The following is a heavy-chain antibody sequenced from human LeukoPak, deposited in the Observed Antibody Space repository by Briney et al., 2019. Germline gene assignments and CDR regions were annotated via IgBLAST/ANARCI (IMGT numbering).Heavy chain of an antibody. CDR2: IYYSGST. Sequence: SETLSLTCTVSGGSISSHYWSWIRQPPGKGLEWIGYIYYSGSTNYNPSLKSRVTISVDTSKNQFSLKLSSVTAADTAVYYCAGGSVVPAAMGGWFDPWGQGTLVTVSS. V-gene: IGHV4-59*11. CDR1: GGSISSHY. CDR3: AGGSVVPAAMGGWFDP. J-gene: IGHJ5*02. D-gene: IGHD2-2*01.